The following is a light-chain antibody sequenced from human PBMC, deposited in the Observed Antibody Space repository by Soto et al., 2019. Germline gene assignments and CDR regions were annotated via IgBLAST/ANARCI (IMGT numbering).Light chain of an antibody. J-gene: IGLJ2*01. Sequence: QSVLTQPASVSGSPGQSTTISCTGTSSDVGAYNHISWYQQHPGKAPKLMIYDVSNRPSGVSNRFSGSKSGNTASLTISGLQAEDEADYYCSSHAIGSTLIFGGGTKLTVL. CDR2: DVS. CDR3: SSHAIGSTLI. CDR1: SSDVGAYNH. V-gene: IGLV2-14*03.